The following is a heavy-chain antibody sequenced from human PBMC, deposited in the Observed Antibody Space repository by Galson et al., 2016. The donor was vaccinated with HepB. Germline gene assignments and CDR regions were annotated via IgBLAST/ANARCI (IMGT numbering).Heavy chain of an antibody. Sequence: SETLSLTCTISGGAISDYYWTWIRQPPGKGLEWIGYIYYSGSANYNPSLMSRVTISVDSSKNQFSLKLSSVTAADTAVYFCARGASSSSYGSRWFDPWGQGILVTVSS. D-gene: IGHD6-6*01. V-gene: IGHV4-59*01. CDR2: IYYSGSA. CDR3: ARGASSSSYGSRWFDP. CDR1: GGAISDYY. J-gene: IGHJ5*02.